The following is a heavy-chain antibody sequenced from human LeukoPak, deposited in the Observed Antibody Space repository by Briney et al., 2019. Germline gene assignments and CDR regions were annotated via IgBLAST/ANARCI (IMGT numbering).Heavy chain of an antibody. V-gene: IGHV3-66*01. CDR3: ARGGGRGPYGGNADY. J-gene: IGHJ4*02. CDR1: GFTVSSNY. Sequence: PGGSLRLSCAASGFTVSSNYMSWVRQAPGKGLEWVSIIYSGGATFYAESVEDRFTISRDNSKNTLYLQMNSLRAEDTAVYYCARGGGRGPYGGNADYWGQGTLVTVSS. CDR2: IYSGGAT. D-gene: IGHD4-23*01.